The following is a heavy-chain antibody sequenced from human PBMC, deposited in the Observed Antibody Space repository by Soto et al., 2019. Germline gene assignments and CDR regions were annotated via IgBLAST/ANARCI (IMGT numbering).Heavy chain of an antibody. CDR3: ARVGDGYDVFDI. CDR1: VFTFSRHW. CDR2: INSDGSSI. D-gene: IGHD3-16*01. Sequence: WGSLRISCASSVFTFSRHWMRWVRQAPGKGLVWVSRINSDGSSINYADSVKGRFTISRDNAKNTLYLQMNSLRAEDTAVYYCARVGDGYDVFDIWGQGTMVTVSS. J-gene: IGHJ3*02. V-gene: IGHV3-74*01.